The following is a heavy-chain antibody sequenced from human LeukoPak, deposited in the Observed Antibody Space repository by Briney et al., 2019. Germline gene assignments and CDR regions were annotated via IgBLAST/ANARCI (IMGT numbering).Heavy chain of an antibody. D-gene: IGHD5-12*01. CDR3: VRLTAYSGYVLMGFEY. CDR1: GYTFSNYG. V-gene: IGHV1-18*01. CDR2: ISAYSGKT. J-gene: IGHJ4*02. Sequence: ASVKVSCKASGYTFSNYGITWVRQAPGQGLEWMGWISAYSGKTNSAQKLQGRVTFTTDTSTSTAYMELRSLRFDDTAVYYGVRLTAYSGYVLMGFEYWGQGTLVTVSS.